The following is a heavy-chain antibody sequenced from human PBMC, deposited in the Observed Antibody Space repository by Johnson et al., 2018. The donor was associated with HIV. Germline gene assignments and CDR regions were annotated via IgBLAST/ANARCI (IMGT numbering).Heavy chain of an antibody. CDR3: ARERLSDILTGYHAFDV. J-gene: IGHJ3*01. Sequence: QVQLVESGGGVVQPGRSLRLSCAASGFRFSSYAMHWVRQAPGKGLEWVAVISYDGSNEYYGDSVRGRISISRDNSKKTLYLQMNSLRAEDTAVYYCARERLSDILTGYHAFDVWGRGTMVTVSS. CDR1: GFRFSSYA. CDR2: ISYDGSNE. V-gene: IGHV3-30-3*01. D-gene: IGHD3-9*01.